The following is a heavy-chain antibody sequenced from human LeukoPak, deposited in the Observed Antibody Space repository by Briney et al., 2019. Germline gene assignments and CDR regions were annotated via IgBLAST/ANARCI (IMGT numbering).Heavy chain of an antibody. J-gene: IGHJ4*02. Sequence: PGGSLRLSCAVSGFTFSSYAMHWVRQAPGKGLEWVAVISYDGGNKYYADSVKGRFTISRDTSKNTLFLQMNSLRAEDTAVYFFARAHQTTGTTVGYWGQGPLVTVPS. CDR3: ARAHQTTGTTVGY. CDR2: ISYDGGNK. D-gene: IGHD4-11*01. CDR1: GFTFSSYA. V-gene: IGHV3-30-3*01.